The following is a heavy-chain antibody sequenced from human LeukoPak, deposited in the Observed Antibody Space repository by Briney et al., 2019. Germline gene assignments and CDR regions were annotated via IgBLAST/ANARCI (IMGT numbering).Heavy chain of an antibody. D-gene: IGHD3-22*01. J-gene: IGHJ5*02. Sequence: SETLSLTRTVSGASINRDYWSWLRQTPGKGLEWIGYIHYTGSTNYNPSLKSRVTISLDTSKNQFSLKLSPVTAADTAVYYCARESNYHDSLGYNWFDPWGQGTLVTVSS. CDR2: IHYTGST. V-gene: IGHV4-59*01. CDR1: GASINRDY. CDR3: ARESNYHDSLGYNWFDP.